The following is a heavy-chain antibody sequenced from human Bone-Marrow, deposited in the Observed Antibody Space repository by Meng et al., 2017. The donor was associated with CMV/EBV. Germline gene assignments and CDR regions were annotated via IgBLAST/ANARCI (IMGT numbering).Heavy chain of an antibody. CDR2: IYYSGST. CDR3: ARPRRGTAMGNFDY. J-gene: IGHJ4*02. V-gene: IGHV4-31*03. CDR1: GGSISSGGYY. Sequence: SETLSLTCTVSGGSISSGGYYWSWIRQHPGKGLEWIGYIYYSGSTYYNPSLKSRVTISVDTSKNQFSLKLSSVTAADTAVYYCARPRRGTAMGNFDYWGQGTLVTVSS. D-gene: IGHD5-18*01.